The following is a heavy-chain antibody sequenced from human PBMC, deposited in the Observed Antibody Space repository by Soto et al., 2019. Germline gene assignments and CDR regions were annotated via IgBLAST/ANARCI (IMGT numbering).Heavy chain of an antibody. Sequence: QVQLQESGPGLVRPSETLSLTCTVSGGSVSSAGYYWSWIRQPPGKGLEWIGYIYHSGSTNYNPSLKSRVTISVDTSKTQFSLKLSSVTAADTAVYFCARQVATFGVNYFDYWGQGTLVTVSS. D-gene: IGHD3-3*01. J-gene: IGHJ4*02. V-gene: IGHV4-61*08. CDR1: GGSVSSAGYY. CDR3: ARQVATFGVNYFDY. CDR2: IYHSGST.